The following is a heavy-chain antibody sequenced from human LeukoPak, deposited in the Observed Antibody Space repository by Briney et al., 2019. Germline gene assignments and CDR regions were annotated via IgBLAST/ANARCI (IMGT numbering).Heavy chain of an antibody. J-gene: IGHJ4*02. V-gene: IGHV3-11*01. Sequence: SGGSLRLSCAASGFTFSDYYMSWIRQAPGKGLEWVSYISSSGSTIYYADSVKGRFTISRDNAKNSLYLQMNSLRAEDTAVYYCARQFMYYDFWSGYFPYYFDYWGQGTLVTVSS. CDR1: GFTFSDYY. CDR3: ARQFMYYDFWSGYFPYYFDY. D-gene: IGHD3-3*01. CDR2: ISSSGSTI.